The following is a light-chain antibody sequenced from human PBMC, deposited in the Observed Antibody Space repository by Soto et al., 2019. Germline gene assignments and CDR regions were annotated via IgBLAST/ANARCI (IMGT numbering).Light chain of an antibody. Sequence: EIVLTQSPGTLSLSPGERATLSCRASQSVSSSYLAWYQQKPGQAPRLLIYGVSSRATGIPDRFSGSGSGRDFTLTISRLEPEDFAVYYCQQYGSSPYTFGQGTKLEIK. J-gene: IGKJ2*01. CDR1: QSVSSSY. CDR2: GVS. V-gene: IGKV3-20*01. CDR3: QQYGSSPYT.